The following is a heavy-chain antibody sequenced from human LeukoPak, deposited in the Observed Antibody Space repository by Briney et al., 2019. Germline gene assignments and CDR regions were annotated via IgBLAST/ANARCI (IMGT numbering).Heavy chain of an antibody. V-gene: IGHV3-23*01. Sequence: GGSLRLSCVVSGFTFSDYAMSWVRQAPGKGLEWVSAISGGGTPSFYADSVKGRFITSRDNSKNTLYLQMNSLRVEDTAVYYCARDLDDYNDFPPIFQYWGQGTQVIVSS. J-gene: IGHJ1*01. D-gene: IGHD5-24*01. CDR1: GFTFSDYA. CDR2: ISGGGTPS. CDR3: ARDLDDYNDFPPIFQY.